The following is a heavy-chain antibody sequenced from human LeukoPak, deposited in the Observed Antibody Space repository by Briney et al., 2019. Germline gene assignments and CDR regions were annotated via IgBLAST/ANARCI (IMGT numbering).Heavy chain of an antibody. CDR1: GYTFTRYY. CDR3: AGGAGTNWFDP. V-gene: IGHV1-46*01. CDR2: INPSGGST. D-gene: IGHD3-16*01. Sequence: GASVKVSCKASGYTFTRYYMHWVRQAPGQGLEWMGIINPSGGSTSYAQKFQGRVTMTRDMSTSTVYMELSSLRSEDTAVYYCAGGAGTNWFDPWGQGTLVTVSS. J-gene: IGHJ5*02.